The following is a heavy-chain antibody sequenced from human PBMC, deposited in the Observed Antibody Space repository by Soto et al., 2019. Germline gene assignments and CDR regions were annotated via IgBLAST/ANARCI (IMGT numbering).Heavy chain of an antibody. CDR1: GFTFSSYW. V-gene: IGHV3-7*01. J-gene: IGHJ4*02. CDR2: IKQDGSEK. Sequence: SLRLSCAASGFTFSSYWMSWVRQAPGKGLEWVANIKQDGSEKYYVDSVKGRFTISRDNAKNSLYLQMNSLRAEDTAVYYCAREQVAVAGTPYEYWGQGTLVTVSS. CDR3: AREQVAVAGTPYEY. D-gene: IGHD6-19*01.